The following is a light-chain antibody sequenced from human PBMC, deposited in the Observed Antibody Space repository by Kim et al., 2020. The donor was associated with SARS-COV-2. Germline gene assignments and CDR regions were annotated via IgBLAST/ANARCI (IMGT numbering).Light chain of an antibody. CDR3: QQRNNWPRT. Sequence: EIVMTQSPATLSVSPGERATLSCRASQSVSSNLAWYQQKSGQAPRLLMYDASTRGTGIPARFSGSGSGSDFTLTISELQSEDFAVYYCQQRNNWPRTFGGGTKVDIK. CDR1: QSVSSN. J-gene: IGKJ4*01. CDR2: DAS. V-gene: IGKV3-15*01.